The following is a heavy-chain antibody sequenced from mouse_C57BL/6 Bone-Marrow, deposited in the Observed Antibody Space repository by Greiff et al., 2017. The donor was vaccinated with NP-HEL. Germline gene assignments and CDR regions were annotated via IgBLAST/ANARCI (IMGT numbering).Heavy chain of an antibody. Sequence: QVQLQQPGAELVMPGASVKLSCKASGYTFTSYWMHWVKQRPGQGLEWIGEIDPSDSYTNYNQKFKGKSTLTVDKSSSTASMQLSSLTSEDSAVYYCAREALNWEYFDYWGQGTTLTVSS. CDR2: IDPSDSYT. J-gene: IGHJ2*01. CDR3: AREALNWEYFDY. D-gene: IGHD4-1*01. CDR1: GYTFTSYW. V-gene: IGHV1-69*01.